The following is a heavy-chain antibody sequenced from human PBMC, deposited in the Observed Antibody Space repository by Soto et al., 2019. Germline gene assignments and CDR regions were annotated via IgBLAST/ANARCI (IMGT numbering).Heavy chain of an antibody. CDR2: TYSGGST. J-gene: IGHJ4*02. Sequence: QVQLQESGPGLVKPSESLSLSCGVSGGSISQYYWSWLRQPAGKGLEWIGRTYSGGSTNYNLTLESPVTRSADTSKNTLPLKLSSVTAADTDVYYCVRGPGGFGDFSLDSWGQGTLVTVSS. V-gene: IGHV4-4*07. CDR1: GGSISQYY. D-gene: IGHD3-10*01. CDR3: VRGPGGFGDFSLDS.